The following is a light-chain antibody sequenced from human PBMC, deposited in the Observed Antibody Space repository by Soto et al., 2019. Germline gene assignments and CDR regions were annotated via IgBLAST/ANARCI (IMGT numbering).Light chain of an antibody. CDR1: QSISSY. CDR3: QHTYTTPFT. Sequence: DIQMTQSPSSLSASVGDRVTITCRASQSISSYLSWYQQKPGKAPKRLIYLGSTLQSGVPSRFSGSGSGTNFTLTISSLQPEDFATYFCQHTYTTPFTFGGGTKVDVK. J-gene: IGKJ4*01. V-gene: IGKV1-39*01. CDR2: LGS.